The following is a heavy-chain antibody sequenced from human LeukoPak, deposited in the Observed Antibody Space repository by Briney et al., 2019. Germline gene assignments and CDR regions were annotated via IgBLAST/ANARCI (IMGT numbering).Heavy chain of an antibody. CDR1: GGTFSSYA. CDR2: IIPILGIA. J-gene: IGHJ4*02. V-gene: IGHV1-69*04. Sequence: SVKVSCRASGGTFSSYAISWVRQAPGQGLEWMGRIIPILGIANYAQKFQGRVTITADKSTSTAYMELSSLRSEDTAVYYCARVAAAAGTGGYFDYWGQGTLVTVSS. D-gene: IGHD6-13*01. CDR3: ARVAAAAGTGGYFDY.